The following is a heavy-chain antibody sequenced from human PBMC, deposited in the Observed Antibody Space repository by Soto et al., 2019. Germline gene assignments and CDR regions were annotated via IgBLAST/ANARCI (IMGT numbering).Heavy chain of an antibody. V-gene: IGHV4-34*01. CDR3: ATIAVAGYYYGMDV. Sequence: SETLSLTCAVYGGSFSGYYWIWIRQPPGKGLEWIGEINHSGSTNYNPSLKSRVTISVDTSKNQFSLKLSSVTAADTAVYYCATIAVAGYYYGMDVWGQGTTVTV. CDR1: GGSFSGYY. CDR2: INHSGST. D-gene: IGHD6-19*01. J-gene: IGHJ6*02.